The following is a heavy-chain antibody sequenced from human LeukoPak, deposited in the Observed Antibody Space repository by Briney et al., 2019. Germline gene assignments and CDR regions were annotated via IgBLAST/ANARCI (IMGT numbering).Heavy chain of an antibody. CDR3: ARDPNGDYVGAFEFQR. CDR1: GFTVTNYA. Sequence: GGSLRLSCAASGFTVTNYALTWVRQAPGRGLEWVSSISGRGPYYANSVKGRFSISSDNYKNTVYLQMNSLRVEDTAAYYCARDPNGDYVGAFEFQRWGQGTLAIVSS. V-gene: IGHV3-23*01. J-gene: IGHJ1*01. CDR2: ISGRGP. D-gene: IGHD4-17*01.